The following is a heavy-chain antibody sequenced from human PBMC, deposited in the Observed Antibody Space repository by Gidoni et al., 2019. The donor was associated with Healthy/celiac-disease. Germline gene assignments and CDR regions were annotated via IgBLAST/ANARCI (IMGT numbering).Heavy chain of an antibody. CDR3: ARYDSSGWSPLDY. Sequence: QLQLQESGPGLVKPSETLSLTCTVSGGSISSSSYYWGWIRQPPGKGLEWIGSIYYSGSTYYNPSLKSRVTISVDTSKNQFSLKLSSVTAADTAVYYCARYDSSGWSPLDYWGQGTLVTVSS. CDR2: IYYSGST. D-gene: IGHD6-19*01. CDR1: GGSISSSSYY. J-gene: IGHJ4*02. V-gene: IGHV4-39*01.